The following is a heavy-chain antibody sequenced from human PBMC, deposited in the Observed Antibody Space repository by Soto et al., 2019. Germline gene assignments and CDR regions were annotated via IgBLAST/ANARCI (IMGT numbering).Heavy chain of an antibody. Sequence: EVQLVESGGGLVRHGGSLRLSCAASGFSFSSYWMHWVRQVPGKGLVWVARMNEDGGTTDYADSVKGRFTISRANARNTLYLQMNSLRVEDTAVYYCASDLSGRADVCGQGPTVTVSS. CDR3: ASDLSGRADV. CDR2: MNEDGGTT. J-gene: IGHJ6*02. D-gene: IGHD3-10*01. CDR1: GFSFSSYW. V-gene: IGHV3-74*02.